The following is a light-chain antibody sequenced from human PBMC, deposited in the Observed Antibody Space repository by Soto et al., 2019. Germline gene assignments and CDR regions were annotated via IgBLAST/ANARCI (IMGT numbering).Light chain of an antibody. CDR3: QQSGSSPIT. CDR2: DAS. V-gene: IGKV3D-20*01. J-gene: IGKJ5*01. Sequence: IVCTQSPATLTLSPGERATLSCGASHSISSSYLAWYQQKRGLAPRLLIYDASIRATGIPDRFSGSGSGTDLTLTITRLEPEDFGVYYCQQSGSSPITFGQGTR. CDR1: HSISSSY.